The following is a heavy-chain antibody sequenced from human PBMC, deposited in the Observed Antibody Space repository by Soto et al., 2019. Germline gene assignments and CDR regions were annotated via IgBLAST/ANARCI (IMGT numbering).Heavy chain of an antibody. V-gene: IGHV4-4*02. Sequence: SETLSLTCAVSGGSISSSNWWSWVRQPPGKGLEWIGEIYHSGSTNYNPSLKSRVTISVDKSKNQVSLKLSSVTAADTAVYYCARGGDPTYYGSVSYYNYYYYGMDVCGQGTTVTVSS. J-gene: IGHJ6*02. CDR3: ARGGDPTYYGSVSYYNYYYYGMDV. D-gene: IGHD3-10*01. CDR2: IYHSGST. CDR1: GGSISSSNW.